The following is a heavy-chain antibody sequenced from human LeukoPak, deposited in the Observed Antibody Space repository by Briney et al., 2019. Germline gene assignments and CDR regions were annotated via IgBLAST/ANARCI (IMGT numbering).Heavy chain of an antibody. CDR3: AKDRGGIAVAGIAFDI. D-gene: IGHD6-19*01. J-gene: IGHJ3*02. V-gene: IGHV3-23*01. CDR1: GFTFSSYA. CDR2: ISGSGGST. Sequence: GGSLRLSCAASGFTFSSYAMSWVRQAPGKGLEWVSAISGSGGSTYYADSVKGRFTISRDNSKNTLYLQMNSLRAKDTAVYYCAKDRGGIAVAGIAFDIWGQGTMVTVSS.